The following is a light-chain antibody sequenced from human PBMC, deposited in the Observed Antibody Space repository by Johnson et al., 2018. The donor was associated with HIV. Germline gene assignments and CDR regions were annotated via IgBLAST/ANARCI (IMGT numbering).Light chain of an antibody. V-gene: IGLV1-44*01. CDR3: AAWDDSLNGPLYV. J-gene: IGLJ1*01. CDR1: SSNIGSNT. Sequence: QSVLKQPPSASGTPGQRVTISCSGSSSNIGSNTVNWYQQLPGTAPKLLIYSNNQRPSGVPDRFSGSKSGTSASLAISRLQSEDEADYYCAAWDDSLNGPLYVFGTGTKVTVL. CDR2: SNN.